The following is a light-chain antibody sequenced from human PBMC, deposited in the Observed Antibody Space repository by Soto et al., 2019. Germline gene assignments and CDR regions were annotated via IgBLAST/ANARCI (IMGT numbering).Light chain of an antibody. J-gene: IGKJ1*01. V-gene: IGKV1-5*01. Sequence: DIQMTQSPSTLPASLGDRVTITRRASQSIRYWVAWYQHKPGKAPKLLIYDASTLESGVPIRLSGSGSGTEFTLTIRSLHPDYFATYYCQQYNILSTFGQGTKVDIK. CDR1: QSIRYW. CDR2: DAS. CDR3: QQYNILST.